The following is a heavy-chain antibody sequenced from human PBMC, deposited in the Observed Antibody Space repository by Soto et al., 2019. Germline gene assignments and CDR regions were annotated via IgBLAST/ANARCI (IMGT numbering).Heavy chain of an antibody. CDR1: GYTFTGYY. CDR3: ADEGYCSSTSCYRGNGMDV. D-gene: IGHD2-2*01. Sequence: GASVKVSCKASGYTFTGYYMHWVRQAPGQGLEWMGWINPNSGGTNYAQKFQGRVTMTRDTSISTAYMELSRLRSDDTAVYYCADEGYCSSTSCYRGNGMDVWGQGTTVTVS. V-gene: IGHV1-2*02. CDR2: INPNSGGT. J-gene: IGHJ6*02.